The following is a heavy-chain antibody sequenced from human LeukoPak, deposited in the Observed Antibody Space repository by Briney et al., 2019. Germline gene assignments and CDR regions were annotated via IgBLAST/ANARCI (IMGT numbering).Heavy chain of an antibody. CDR1: GFTFSSYA. D-gene: IGHD2/OR15-2a*01. J-gene: IGHJ4*02. V-gene: IGHV3-30-3*01. CDR3: ASSIGNY. Sequence: GRSLRLSCAASGFTFSSYAMHWVRQAPGKGLEWVAVISYDGSNKYYADSVKGRFTISRDNSKNTLYLQMNSLRAEDTAVYYCASSIGNYWGQGTLVTVSS. CDR2: ISYDGSNK.